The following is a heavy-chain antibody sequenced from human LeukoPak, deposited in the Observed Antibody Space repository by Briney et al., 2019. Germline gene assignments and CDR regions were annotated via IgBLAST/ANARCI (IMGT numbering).Heavy chain of an antibody. CDR3: ATHPDCSSTSCYDRSGT. CDR2: INHSGST. J-gene: IGHJ4*02. V-gene: IGHV4-34*08. CDR1: GFTFSTYN. D-gene: IGHD2-2*01. Sequence: AGGSLRLSCAASGFTFSTYNMNWVRQAPGKGLEWIGEINHSGSTNYNPSLKSRVTISVDTSKNQFSLKLSSVTAADTAVYYCATHPDCSSTSCYDRSGTWGQGTLVTVSS.